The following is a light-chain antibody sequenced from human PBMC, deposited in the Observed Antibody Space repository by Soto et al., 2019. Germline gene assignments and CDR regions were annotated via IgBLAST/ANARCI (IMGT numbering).Light chain of an antibody. CDR3: QQSYNTPYT. V-gene: IGKV1-39*01. J-gene: IGKJ2*01. CDR2: TAS. CDR1: QTISTY. Sequence: DIQMTQSPSSLSASVGDRVTITCRASQTISTYLNWYQQKPGKAPKLLIYTASSLQSGVPSRFSGSGSGTDFTLTVSSLQSEDFATYYCQQSYNTPYTFGQGTKLEIK.